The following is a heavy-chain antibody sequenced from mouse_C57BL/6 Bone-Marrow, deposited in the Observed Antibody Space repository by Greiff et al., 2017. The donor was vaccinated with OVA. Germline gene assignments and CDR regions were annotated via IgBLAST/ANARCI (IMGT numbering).Heavy chain of an antibody. J-gene: IGHJ4*01. D-gene: IGHD2-3*01. CDR2: INPGSGGT. V-gene: IGHV1-54*01. CDR1: GYAFTNYL. CDR3: ARYDGYSYYAMDY. Sequence: VKLQESGAELVRPGTSVKVSCKASGYAFTNYLIEWVKQRPGQGLEWIGVINPGSGGTNYNEKFKGKATLTADKSSSTPYMQLSSLTSEDSAVYFCARYDGYSYYAMDYWGQGTSVTVSS.